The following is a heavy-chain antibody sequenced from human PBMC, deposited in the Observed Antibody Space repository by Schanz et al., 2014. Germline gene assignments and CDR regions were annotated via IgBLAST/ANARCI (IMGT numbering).Heavy chain of an antibody. Sequence: QVQLVESGGGVVQPGRSLRLSCAASGFNFGSHGMHWVRQAPGKGLEWVAVISYDGSFKNYADSVRGRITMSRDNSKNAMYRQINNLRADDTAVYYCARELRGGVAFDVCGQGTMV. CDR1: GFNFGSHG. CDR3: ARELRGGVAFDV. J-gene: IGHJ3*01. D-gene: IGHD3-16*01. V-gene: IGHV3-33*01. CDR2: ISYDGSFK.